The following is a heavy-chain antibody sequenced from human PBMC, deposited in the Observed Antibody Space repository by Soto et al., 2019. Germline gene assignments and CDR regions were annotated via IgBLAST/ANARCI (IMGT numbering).Heavy chain of an antibody. CDR1: GGTFSSYA. V-gene: IGHV1-69*12. CDR2: IIPMFGSA. J-gene: IGHJ4*02. Sequence: QVQLVQSGAEVKKPGSSVKVSCKASGGTFSSYAFSWVRQAPGQGLEYMGGIIPMFGSANYAQKFQGRVTITADESTSTAYMELSSLRSEDTAVYYCARAIYDSSGYPPDYGGQGTLVTVSS. CDR3: ARAIYDSSGYPPDY. D-gene: IGHD3-22*01.